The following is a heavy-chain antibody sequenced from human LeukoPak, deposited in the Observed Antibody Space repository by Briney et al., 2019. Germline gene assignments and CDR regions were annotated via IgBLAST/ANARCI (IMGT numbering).Heavy chain of an antibody. D-gene: IGHD1-26*01. CDR2: IGSKANTYAT. CDR3: TRRPDSGGLGFDP. Sequence: GGSLKLSCAASGFNFSGSNLHWVRQASGQGLEWVGRIGSKANTYATAFAASVKGRFTISRDDSKNTAYLQMNDPKTEDTAVYYCTRRPDSGGLGFDPWGQGTLVTVSS. CDR1: GFNFSGSN. J-gene: IGHJ5*02. V-gene: IGHV3-73*01.